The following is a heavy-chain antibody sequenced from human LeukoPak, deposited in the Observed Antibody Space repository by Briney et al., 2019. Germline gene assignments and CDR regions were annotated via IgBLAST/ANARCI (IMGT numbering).Heavy chain of an antibody. CDR2: IIPIFGTA. Sequence: SVKVSCKASGGTFSSYAISWVRQAPGQGLEWMGGIIPIFGTANYAQKFQGRVTITADESTSTAYMELSGLRSEDTAVYYCARETLYCSSTSCYPLGEMDVWGQGTTVTVSS. D-gene: IGHD2-2*01. V-gene: IGHV1-69*13. CDR3: ARETLYCSSTSCYPLGEMDV. J-gene: IGHJ6*02. CDR1: GGTFSSYA.